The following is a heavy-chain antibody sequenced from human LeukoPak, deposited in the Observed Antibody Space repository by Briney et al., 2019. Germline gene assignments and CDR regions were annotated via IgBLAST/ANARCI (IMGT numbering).Heavy chain of an antibody. CDR3: ARDVAQWDPSHAFDI. Sequence: GGSLRLSCAVSGSIFNSYAMSWIRQAPGKGLEWVSYISSSGSTIYYADSVKGRFTISRDNAKNSLYLQMNSLRAEDTAVYYCARDVAQWDPSHAFDIWGQGTMVTVSS. V-gene: IGHV3-11*01. D-gene: IGHD1-26*01. CDR2: ISSSGSTI. CDR1: GSIFNSYA. J-gene: IGHJ3*02.